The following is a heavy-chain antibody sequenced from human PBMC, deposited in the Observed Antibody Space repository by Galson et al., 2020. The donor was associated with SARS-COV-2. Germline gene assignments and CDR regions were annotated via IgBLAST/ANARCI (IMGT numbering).Heavy chain of an antibody. D-gene: IGHD4-4*01. J-gene: IGHJ4*02. CDR2: INHSGST. CDR3: ARGDYSNLGYYFDY. Sequence: SETLSLTCAVYGGSFSGYYWSWIRQPPGKGLEWIGEINHSGSTNYNPSLKSRVTISVDKSKNQFSLKLSSVTAADTAVYYCARGDYSNLGYYFDYWGQGTLVTVSS. V-gene: IGHV4-34*01. CDR1: GGSFSGYY.